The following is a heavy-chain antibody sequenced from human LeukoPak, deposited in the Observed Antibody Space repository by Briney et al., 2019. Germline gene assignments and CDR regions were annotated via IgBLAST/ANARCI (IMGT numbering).Heavy chain of an antibody. Sequence: SETLSLTCTVSGGSISSYYWSWIRQPPGKGLEWIGYIYYSGSTNYNPSLKSRVTISVDTSKNQFSLKLSSVTAADTAVYYCARGEYDFWSGPLEYWGQGTLVTVSS. D-gene: IGHD3-3*01. J-gene: IGHJ4*02. CDR3: ARGEYDFWSGPLEY. V-gene: IGHV4-59*01. CDR2: IYYSGST. CDR1: GGSISSYY.